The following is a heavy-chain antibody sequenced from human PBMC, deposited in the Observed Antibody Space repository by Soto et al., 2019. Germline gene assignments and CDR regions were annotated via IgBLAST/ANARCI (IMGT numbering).Heavy chain of an antibody. Sequence: QVQLVQSGVELKKPGASVRVSCQASGYTFSNYGITWVRQAPGKGVEWVGWLSAYNANTKYAQKLESRGTMTTDTYKNTGYMEPRNMRSDDTAVYYCAKSGGAAELLILVSWGQGTRVTVSS. V-gene: IGHV1-18*04. D-gene: IGHD6-25*01. CDR2: LSAYNANT. J-gene: IGHJ4*02. CDR3: AKSGGAAELLILVS. CDR1: GYTFSNYG.